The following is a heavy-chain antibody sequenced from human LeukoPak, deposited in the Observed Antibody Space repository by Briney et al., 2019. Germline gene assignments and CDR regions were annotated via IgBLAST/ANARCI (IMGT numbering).Heavy chain of an antibody. V-gene: IGHV4-61*01. CDR2: IYYSGST. Sequence: SETLSLPCTVSGGSISSSSYYWGWIRQPPGKGLEWIGYIYYSGSTNYNPSLKSRVTISVDTSKNQFSLKLSSVTAADTAVYYCARDDSSGWFDPWGQGTLVTVSS. CDR1: GGSISSSSYY. CDR3: ARDDSSGWFDP. D-gene: IGHD6-19*01. J-gene: IGHJ5*02.